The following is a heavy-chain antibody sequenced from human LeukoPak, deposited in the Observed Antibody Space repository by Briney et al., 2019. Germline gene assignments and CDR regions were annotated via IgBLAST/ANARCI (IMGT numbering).Heavy chain of an antibody. Sequence: GASVKVSCKASGGTFSSYAISWVRQAPGQGLEWMGGIIPIFGTANYAQKFQGRVTITTDESTSTAYMELSSLRSEDTAVYYCASRHVDTAMIPQSYYYMDVWGKGTTVTVSS. V-gene: IGHV1-69*05. CDR3: ASRHVDTAMIPQSYYYMDV. CDR1: GGTFSSYA. CDR2: IIPIFGTA. J-gene: IGHJ6*03. D-gene: IGHD5-18*01.